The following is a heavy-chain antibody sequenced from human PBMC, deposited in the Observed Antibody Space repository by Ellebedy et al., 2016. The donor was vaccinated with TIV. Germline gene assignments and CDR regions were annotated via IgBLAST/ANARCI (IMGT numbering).Heavy chain of an antibody. D-gene: IGHD2-21*02. V-gene: IGHV4-4*02. J-gene: IGHJ4*02. CDR2: IYHSGRS. CDR3: ASVNSMVTAIFDH. Sequence: MPSETLSLTCAVSGGSISSSNWWSWVRQPPGKGLEWIGQIYHSGRSNYNPSLKSRVTISLDKSKNQFSLKLSSGIAADTAVYYCASVNSMVTAIFDHWGQGTLVTVSS. CDR1: GGSISSSNW.